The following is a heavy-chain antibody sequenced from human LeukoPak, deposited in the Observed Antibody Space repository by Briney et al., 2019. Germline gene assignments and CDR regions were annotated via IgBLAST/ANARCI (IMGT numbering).Heavy chain of an antibody. V-gene: IGHV3-74*01. D-gene: IGHD7-27*01. CDR3: ARERDWGYYYYGMDV. CDR1: GFTFSSYW. CDR2: INSDGSST. Sequence: GGSLRLSCAASGFTFSSYWMHWVRHAPGKGLVWVSRINSDGSSTSYADSVKGRFTISRDNAKNTLYLQMNSLRAEDTAVYYCARERDWGYYYYGMDVWGQGTTVTVSS. J-gene: IGHJ6*02.